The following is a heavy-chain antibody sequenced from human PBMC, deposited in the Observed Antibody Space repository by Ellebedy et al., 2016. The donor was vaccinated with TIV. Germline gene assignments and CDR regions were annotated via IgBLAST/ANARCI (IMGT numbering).Heavy chain of an antibody. CDR2: ISSDGSNK. J-gene: IGHJ4*02. Sequence: GESLKISCVASGFTFRSHGIYWVRQAPGKGLEWAAVISSDGSNKYYADSVKGRFTISRDNSKNTLYLQMNSLRTDDMAVYYCARGGSSGSSDYWGQGTLVTVSS. D-gene: IGHD3-10*01. CDR1: GFTFRSHG. V-gene: IGHV3-30*03. CDR3: ARGGSSGSSDY.